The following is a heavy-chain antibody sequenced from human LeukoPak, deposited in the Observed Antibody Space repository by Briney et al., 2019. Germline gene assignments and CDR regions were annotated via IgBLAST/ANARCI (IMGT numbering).Heavy chain of an antibody. V-gene: IGHV3-33*01. D-gene: IGHD3-22*01. CDR3: ARGSITMIVGWEGLDAFDI. CDR2: IWYDGSNK. Sequence: GGSLRLSCAASGFTFSSYGMHWVRQAPGKGLEWVTVIWYDGSNKYYADSVKGRFTISRDNSKNTLYLQMNSLRAEDTAVYYCARGSITMIVGWEGLDAFDIWGQGTMVTVSS. CDR1: GFTFSSYG. J-gene: IGHJ3*02.